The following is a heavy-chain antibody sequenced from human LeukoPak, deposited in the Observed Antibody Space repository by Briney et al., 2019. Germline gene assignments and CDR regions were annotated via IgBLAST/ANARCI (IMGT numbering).Heavy chain of an antibody. CDR3: ARELISTTWRGNRSYFDL. CDR1: GFTFSSYG. J-gene: IGHJ2*01. Sequence: GGSLRLSCAASGFTFSSYGMRWVRQAPGKGLEWVAVIWYDGSNKYYADSVKGRFTISRDNSKNTLYLQMNSLRAEDTAVYYCARELISTTWRGNRSYFDLWGRGTLVTVSS. CDR2: IWYDGSNK. V-gene: IGHV3-33*01. D-gene: IGHD1-1*01.